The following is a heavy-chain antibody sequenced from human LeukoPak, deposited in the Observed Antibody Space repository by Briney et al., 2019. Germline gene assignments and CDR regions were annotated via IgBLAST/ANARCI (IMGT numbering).Heavy chain of an antibody. Sequence: ASVKVSCKASGYTFTGYYMHWVRQAPGQGLEWMGWINPNSGGTNYAQKFQGRVTITRDTSISTAYMELSRLRSDDTAVYYCARGSVLLWFGELSSTDAFDIWGQGTMVTVSS. J-gene: IGHJ3*02. V-gene: IGHV1-2*02. CDR2: INPNSGGT. CDR3: ARGSVLLWFGELSSTDAFDI. D-gene: IGHD3-10*01. CDR1: GYTFTGYY.